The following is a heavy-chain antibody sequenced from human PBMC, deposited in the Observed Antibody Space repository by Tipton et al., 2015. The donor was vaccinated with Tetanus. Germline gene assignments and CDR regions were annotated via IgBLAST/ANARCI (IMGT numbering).Heavy chain of an antibody. D-gene: IGHD5-18*01. Sequence: QLVQSGAEVKKPGSSVKVSCKASGGTFSSYAISWVRQAPGQGLEWMGGIIPIFGTANYAQKFQGRVTITADESTSTAYMELSSLRSEDTAVYYCARDEVPGILRDTAMVGDYWGQGTLVTVSS. CDR1: GGTFSSYA. J-gene: IGHJ4*02. CDR2: IIPIFGTA. CDR3: ARDEVPGILRDTAMVGDY. V-gene: IGHV1-69*01.